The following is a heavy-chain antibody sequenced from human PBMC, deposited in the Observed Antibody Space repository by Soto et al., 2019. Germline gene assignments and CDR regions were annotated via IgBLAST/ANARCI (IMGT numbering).Heavy chain of an antibody. CDR3: ARVVTIFGVVIPYYYYYYMDV. V-gene: IGHV4-34*01. CDR1: GGSFSGYY. D-gene: IGHD3-3*01. J-gene: IGHJ6*03. CDR2: INHSGST. Sequence: SETLSLTCAVYGGSFSGYYWSWIRQPPGKGLEWIGEINHSGSTNYNPSLKSRVTISVDTSKNQLSLKLSSVTAADTAVYYCARVVTIFGVVIPYYYYYYMDVWGKETTVTVSS.